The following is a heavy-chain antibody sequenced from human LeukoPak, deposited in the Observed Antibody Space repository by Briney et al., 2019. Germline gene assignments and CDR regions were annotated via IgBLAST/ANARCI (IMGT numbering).Heavy chain of an antibody. CDR3: ARGYCSSTSCLRNGMDV. CDR1: GGSIRSSYYY. Sequence: TPSETLSLTCTVSGGSIRSSYYYWGWIRQPPGKGLEWIGSIYDSGSTYYNPSLKSRVTISVDTSKNQFSLKLSSVTAADTAVYYCARGYCSSTSCLRNGMDVRGQGTTVTVSS. J-gene: IGHJ6*02. D-gene: IGHD2-2*01. CDR2: IYDSGST. V-gene: IGHV4-39*07.